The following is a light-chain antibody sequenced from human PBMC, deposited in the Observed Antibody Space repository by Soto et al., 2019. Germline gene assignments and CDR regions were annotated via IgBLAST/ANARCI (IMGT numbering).Light chain of an antibody. CDR2: GAS. V-gene: IGKV1-39*01. CDR1: QTITTY. CDR3: HQTYSDVY. Sequence: DVRMTQSPASLSASVGDPITITCRVSQTITTYLNWFQQKPGESHRLLIYGASTVHDGVPSRFSGSGSGTDFTLTISGLPPEDFATYHCHQTYSDVYFRGGTRV. J-gene: IGKJ4*01.